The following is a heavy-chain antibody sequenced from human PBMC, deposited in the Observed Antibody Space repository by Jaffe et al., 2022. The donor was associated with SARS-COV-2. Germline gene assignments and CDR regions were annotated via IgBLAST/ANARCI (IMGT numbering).Heavy chain of an antibody. J-gene: IGHJ4*02. Sequence: EVQLVESGGGLVQPGGSLRLSCAASGFTFSSYSMNWVRQAPGKGLEWVSYISSSSSTIYYADSVKGRFTISRDNAKNSLYLQMNSLRAEDTAVYYCAREQWLVPDYWGQGTLVTVSS. V-gene: IGHV3-48*01. CDR3: AREQWLVPDY. CDR1: GFTFSSYS. D-gene: IGHD6-19*01. CDR2: ISSSSSTI.